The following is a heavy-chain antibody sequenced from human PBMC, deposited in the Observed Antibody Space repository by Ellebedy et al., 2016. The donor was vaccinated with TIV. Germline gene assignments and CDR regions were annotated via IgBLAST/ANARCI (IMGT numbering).Heavy chain of an antibody. CDR3: ATREWVDPMDV. D-gene: IGHD3-3*01. Sequence: ASVKVSXXASGYTFTTYGITWLRQAPGQGPEWMGYINTGKGNTKYSQMFQGRVIVSWDTSANLASMQLSSLVSGDTAVYYCATREWVDPMDVWGQGTTATVSS. V-gene: IGHV1-3*04. CDR1: GYTFTTYG. CDR2: INTGKGNT. J-gene: IGHJ6*02.